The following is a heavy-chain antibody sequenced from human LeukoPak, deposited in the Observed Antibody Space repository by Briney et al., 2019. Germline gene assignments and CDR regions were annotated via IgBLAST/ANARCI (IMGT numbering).Heavy chain of an antibody. CDR3: AKDMWELLSDDAFDI. V-gene: IGHV3-30*18. Sequence: PGGSLRLSCAASGFTFSSYGMHWVRQAPGKGLEWVAVISYDGSNKYYADSVKGRFTISRDNSKNTLYLQMNSLRAEDTAVYYCAKDMWELLSDDAFDIWGQGTMVTVSS. D-gene: IGHD1-26*01. J-gene: IGHJ3*02. CDR1: GFTFSSYG. CDR2: ISYDGSNK.